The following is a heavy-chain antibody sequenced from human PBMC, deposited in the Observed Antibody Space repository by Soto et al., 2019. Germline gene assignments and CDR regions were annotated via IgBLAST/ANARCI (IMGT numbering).Heavy chain of an antibody. CDR2: ISYDGSNK. CDR1: GFTFSSYA. Sequence: PVGSLRLSCAASGFTFSSYAMHWVRQAPGKGLEWVAVISYDGSNKYYADSVKGRFTISRDNSKNTLYLQMNSLRAEDTAVYYCARAGIAAPPGGNWFDPWGQGTLVTVSS. J-gene: IGHJ5*02. D-gene: IGHD6-6*01. CDR3: ARAGIAAPPGGNWFDP. V-gene: IGHV3-30-3*01.